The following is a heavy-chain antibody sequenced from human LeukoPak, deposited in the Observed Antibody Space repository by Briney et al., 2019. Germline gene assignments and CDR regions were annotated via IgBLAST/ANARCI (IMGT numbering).Heavy chain of an antibody. J-gene: IGHJ5*02. CDR2: INHSGST. CDR3: ARAPPQYRDYVWGSYPTMNWFDH. Sequence: PSETLSLTCTVSGGSISSSSYYLGWIRQPPGKGLEWIGEINHSGSTNYYPSLKSRVTISVDTSKNQFSLKLSSVTAADTAVYYCARAPPQYRDYVWGSYPTMNWFDHWGQGTLVTVSS. CDR1: GGSISSSSYY. D-gene: IGHD3-16*02. V-gene: IGHV4-39*07.